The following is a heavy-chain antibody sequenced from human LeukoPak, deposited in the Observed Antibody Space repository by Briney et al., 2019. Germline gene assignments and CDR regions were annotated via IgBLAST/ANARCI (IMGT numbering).Heavy chain of an antibody. CDR2: INPNSGGT. Sequence: ASVKVSCKASGYTFTGYYMHWVRQAPGQGLEWMGWINPNSGGTNYAQKFQGRVTMTRDTSISTAYMELSRLRSDDTAVYYCARDGGTAMVTNPYYYYMDVWGKGTTVTISS. CDR1: GYTFTGYY. J-gene: IGHJ6*03. V-gene: IGHV1-2*02. CDR3: ARDGGTAMVTNPYYYYMDV. D-gene: IGHD5-18*01.